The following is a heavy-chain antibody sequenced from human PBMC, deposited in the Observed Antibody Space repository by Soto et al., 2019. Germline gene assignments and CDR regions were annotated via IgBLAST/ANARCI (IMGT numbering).Heavy chain of an antibody. D-gene: IGHD3-22*01. J-gene: IGHJ5*02. CDR2: IYNSGST. Sequence: ASETLSLTCTVSGGSISSYYWVWIRLPPGKGLEWIGSIYNSGSTYYNPSLKGRVTISVDTSKNLFSLRLSSVTAADTAVYYCARGRTTMTVSFSSRGGNWFDPWGQGTLVTVSS. CDR3: ARGRTTMTVSFSSRGGNWFDP. CDR1: GGSISSYY. V-gene: IGHV4-39*01.